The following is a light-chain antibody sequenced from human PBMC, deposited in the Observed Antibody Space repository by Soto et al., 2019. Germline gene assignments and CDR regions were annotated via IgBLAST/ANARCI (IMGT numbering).Light chain of an antibody. CDR1: QSVSSNY. CDR2: GAS. Sequence: EIVLTQSPGTLSLSPGERATLSCRASQSVSSNYLAWYQQKPGQAPRLLIYGASSRATGIPDRFSGSGSGTDFTLTISRLEPEDCAVYYCQQYGRSPGTFGQGTKLEIK. V-gene: IGKV3-20*01. CDR3: QQYGRSPGT. J-gene: IGKJ2*02.